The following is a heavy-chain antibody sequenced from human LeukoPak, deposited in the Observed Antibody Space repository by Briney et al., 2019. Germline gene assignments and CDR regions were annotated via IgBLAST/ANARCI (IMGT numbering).Heavy chain of an antibody. D-gene: IGHD3-10*01. V-gene: IGHV4-39*01. CDR2: IYYSGST. Sequence: NPSETLSLTCTVSGGSISSSSYYWGWIRQPPGKGLEWIGSIYYSGSTYYNPSLKSRVTISVDTSKNQFSLKLSPVTAADTAVYYCARVMVRGVISYYYYMDVWGKGTTVTISS. CDR1: GGSISSSSYY. CDR3: ARVMVRGVISYYYYMDV. J-gene: IGHJ6*03.